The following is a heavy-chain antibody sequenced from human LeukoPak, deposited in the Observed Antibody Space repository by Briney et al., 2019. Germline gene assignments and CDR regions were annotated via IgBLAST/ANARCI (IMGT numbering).Heavy chain of an antibody. V-gene: IGHV3-7*01. Sequence: GGSLGLSFAASGFNFSSYWMSWVRPAPGKGLEWVASIDQDGSDKFSVDSVKGRFTISRDNARNSMYLQMNSLRAEDTAVYYCTTTTTVTTGFDYWGQGTLVTVSS. CDR1: GFNFSSYW. CDR3: TTTTTVTTGFDY. D-gene: IGHD4-17*01. CDR2: IDQDGSDK. J-gene: IGHJ4*02.